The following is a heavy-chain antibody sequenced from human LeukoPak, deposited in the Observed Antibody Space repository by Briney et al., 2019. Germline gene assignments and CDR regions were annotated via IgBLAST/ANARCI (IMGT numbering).Heavy chain of an antibody. CDR3: ARGGYDYVWGSYRSNEYFQH. CDR2: INHSGST. CDR1: GGSFSGYY. Sequence: PSETLSLTCAVYGGSFSGYYWSWIRQPPGKGLEWMGEINHSGSTNYNPSLKSRVTISVDTSKNQFSLKLSSVTAADTAVYYCARGGYDYVWGSYRSNEYFQHWGQGTLVTVSS. J-gene: IGHJ1*01. V-gene: IGHV4-34*01. D-gene: IGHD3-16*02.